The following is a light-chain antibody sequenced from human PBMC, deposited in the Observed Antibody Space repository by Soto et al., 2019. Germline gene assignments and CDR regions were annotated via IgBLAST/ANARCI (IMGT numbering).Light chain of an antibody. J-gene: IGLJ2*01. V-gene: IGLV2-11*01. CDR3: CSYAGSYMV. CDR2: DVS. CDR1: SSDVGGYNY. Sequence: QSALTQPRSVSGSPGQSVTISCTGTSSDVGGYNYVSWYQQHPGKAPKLMIYDVSKRPSGVPDRFSGSKSGNTASLTISGLQAEDEADYCCCSYAGSYMVFGGGTKVTVL.